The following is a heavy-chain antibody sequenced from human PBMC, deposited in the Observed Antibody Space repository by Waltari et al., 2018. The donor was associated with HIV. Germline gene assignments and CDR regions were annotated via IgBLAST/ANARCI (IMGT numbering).Heavy chain of an antibody. CDR1: GASIRSRCSY. D-gene: IGHD3-16*01. CDR2: IYYSGTA. V-gene: IGHV4-39*01. J-gene: IGHJ4*02. CDR3: ARLRFHSLYYFDS. Sequence: QLHLQESGPGLVKPSETLSPTCSVYGASIRSRCSYWAWFRPPSGKGLEWIGAIYYSGTAYYNPSVKSRVSASLDASKNELSLKLTSVTATDTALYYCARLRFHSLYYFDSWGPGILVTVSS.